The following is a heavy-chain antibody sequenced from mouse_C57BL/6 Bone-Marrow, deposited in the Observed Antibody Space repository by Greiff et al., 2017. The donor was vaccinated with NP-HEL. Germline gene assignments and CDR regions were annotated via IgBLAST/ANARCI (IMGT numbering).Heavy chain of an antibody. D-gene: IGHD1-1*01. V-gene: IGHV1-85*01. J-gene: IGHJ1*03. CDR1: GYTFTSYD. Sequence: VQLQQSGPELVKPGASVKLSCKASGYTFTSYDINWVKQRPGQGLEWIGWIYPGDGSTKYNEKFKGKATLTVDTSSSTAYMELHSLTSEDSAVYFCARCGTTVVAHWYFDVWGTGTTVTVSS. CDR2: IYPGDGST. CDR3: ARCGTTVVAHWYFDV.